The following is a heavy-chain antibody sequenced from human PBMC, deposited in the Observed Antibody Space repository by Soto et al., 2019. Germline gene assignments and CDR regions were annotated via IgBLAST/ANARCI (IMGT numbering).Heavy chain of an antibody. V-gene: IGHV4-59*12. CDR2: IYHSGSA. CDR1: GGSISSYY. D-gene: IGHD2-21*01. Sequence: SETLSLTCTVSGGSISSYYWSWIRQPPGKGLEWIGYIYHSGSAYYNPSLKSRVTISVDRSKNQFSLKVSSVTAADTAVYYCARIPSPWGQGTLVTVSS. J-gene: IGHJ5*02. CDR3: ARIPSP.